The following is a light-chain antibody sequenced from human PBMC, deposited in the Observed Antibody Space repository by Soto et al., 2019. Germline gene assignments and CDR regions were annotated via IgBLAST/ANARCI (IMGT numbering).Light chain of an antibody. Sequence: DAVLTQSPLSLPVTLGQPASISCRSSQSLVYSDGNMYLNWFHQRPGQSPRRLIYKVSNRESGDPERFIGSGSGTDFTLEISGVEAEDVGVYYCMQGSHWPWTLGQGTKVEIK. J-gene: IGKJ1*01. CDR3: MQGSHWPWT. V-gene: IGKV2-30*01. CDR1: QSLVYSDGNMY. CDR2: KVS.